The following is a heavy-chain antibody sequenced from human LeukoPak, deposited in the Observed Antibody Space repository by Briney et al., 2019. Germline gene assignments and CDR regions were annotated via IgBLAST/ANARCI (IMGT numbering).Heavy chain of an antibody. J-gene: IGHJ4*02. CDR1: GFTFDDYA. D-gene: IGHD1-26*01. Sequence: GRSLRLSCAASGFTFDDYATHWVRQAPGKGLEWVSGISWNSGSIGYADSVKGRFTISRDNAKNSLYLQMNSLRAEDTAVYYCTREVSGSSYFDYWGQGTLVTVSS. CDR2: ISWNSGSI. CDR3: TREVSGSSYFDY. V-gene: IGHV3-9*01.